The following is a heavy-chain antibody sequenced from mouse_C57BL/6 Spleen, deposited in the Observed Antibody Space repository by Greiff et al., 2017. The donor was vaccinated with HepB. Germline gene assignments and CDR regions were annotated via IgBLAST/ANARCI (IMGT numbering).Heavy chain of an antibody. Sequence: QVQLQQPGAELVRPGSSVKLSCKASGYTFTSYWMHWVKQRPIQGLEWIGNIDPSDSETNYNQKFKDKATLTVDKSSSTAYMQLSSLTSEDSAVSYCASGSSPYFYAMDYWGQGTSVTVSS. J-gene: IGHJ4*01. D-gene: IGHD1-1*01. CDR2: IDPSDSET. V-gene: IGHV1-52*01. CDR1: GYTFTSYW. CDR3: ASGSSPYFYAMDY.